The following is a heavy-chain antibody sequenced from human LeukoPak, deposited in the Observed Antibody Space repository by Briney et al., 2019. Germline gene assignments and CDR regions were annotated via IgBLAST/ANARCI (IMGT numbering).Heavy chain of an antibody. D-gene: IGHD6-19*01. V-gene: IGHV4-39*01. J-gene: IGHJ5*02. Sequence: SETLSLTCTVSGGSISSSSYYWGWIRQPPGKGLEWIGSIYYSGSTYYNPSLKSRVTISVATSKNQFSLKLSSATAADTAVYYCARHVLLGFIAVAGPFDPWGQGTLVTVSS. CDR3: ARHVLLGFIAVAGPFDP. CDR2: IYYSGST. CDR1: GGSISSSSYY.